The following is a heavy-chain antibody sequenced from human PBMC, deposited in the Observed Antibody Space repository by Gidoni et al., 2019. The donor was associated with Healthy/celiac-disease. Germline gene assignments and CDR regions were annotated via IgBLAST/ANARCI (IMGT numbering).Heavy chain of an antibody. CDR3: ARPVWSSTSCFFDY. J-gene: IGHJ4*02. Sequence: QLQLQESGPGLVKPSETLSLTCTVPGGSISSSSYYWGWIRPPPGKGLEWIGSIYYSGSTYYNPSLKSRVTISVDTSKNQFSLKLSSVTAADTAVYYCARPVWSSTSCFFDYWGQGTLVTVSS. CDR1: GGSISSSSYY. D-gene: IGHD2-2*01. CDR2: IYYSGST. V-gene: IGHV4-39*01.